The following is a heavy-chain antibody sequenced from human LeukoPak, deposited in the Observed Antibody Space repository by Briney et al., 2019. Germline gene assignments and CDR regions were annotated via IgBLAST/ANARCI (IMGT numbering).Heavy chain of an antibody. V-gene: IGHV1-18*01. J-gene: IGHJ4*02. CDR1: GYTFTSYG. CDR2: ISAYNGNT. D-gene: IGHD2-15*01. Sequence: ASVKVSCKASGYTFTSYGISWVRQAPGQGLEWRGWISAYNGNTNYAQKLQGRVTMTTDTSTSTAYMELRSLRSDDTAVYYCARVDIVVVVAATNDYWGQGTLVTVSS. CDR3: ARVDIVVVVAATNDY.